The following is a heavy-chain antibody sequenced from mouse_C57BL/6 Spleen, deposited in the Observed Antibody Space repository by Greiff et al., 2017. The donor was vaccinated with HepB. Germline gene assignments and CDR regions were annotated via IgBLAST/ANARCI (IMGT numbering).Heavy chain of an antibody. CDR2: INPSTGGT. V-gene: IGHV1-42*01. J-gene: IGHJ4*01. D-gene: IGHD1-3*01. Sequence: EVQLQQSGPELVKPGASVKISCKASGYSFTGYYMYWVKQSPEKSLEWIGEINPSTGGTTYNQKFKAKATLTVDKSSSTAYMQLKSLTSEDSAVYYCARRYWGKDAMDYWGQGTSVTVSS. CDR3: ARRYWGKDAMDY. CDR1: GYSFTGYY.